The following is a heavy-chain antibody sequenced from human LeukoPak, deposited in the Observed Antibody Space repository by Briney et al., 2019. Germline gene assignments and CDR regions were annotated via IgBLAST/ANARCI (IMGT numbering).Heavy chain of an antibody. Sequence: GGSLRLSCAASGFTFSGYSMNWVRQAPGKGLEWVSSITSSSSYIYYSDSVKGRFTISRDNAKNSMYLQMNSLRAEDTAVYYCARCGGGNPRWFDPWGQGTLVTVSS. J-gene: IGHJ5*02. D-gene: IGHD4-23*01. CDR1: GFTFSGYS. CDR2: ITSSSSYI. CDR3: ARCGGGNPRWFDP. V-gene: IGHV3-21*01.